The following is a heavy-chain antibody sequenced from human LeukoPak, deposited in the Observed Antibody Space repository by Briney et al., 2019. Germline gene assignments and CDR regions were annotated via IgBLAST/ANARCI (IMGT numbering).Heavy chain of an antibody. CDR3: ARDPGYCSGGSCEEYYFDY. Sequence: GASVKLSCKASGYTFTGYYMHWVRQAPGQGLEWMGWINPNSGGTNYAQKFQGRVTMTRDTSISTAYMELSRLRSDDTAVYYCARDPGYCSGGSCEEYYFDYWGQGTLVTVSS. CDR1: GYTFTGYY. J-gene: IGHJ4*02. CDR2: INPNSGGT. D-gene: IGHD2-15*01. V-gene: IGHV1-2*02.